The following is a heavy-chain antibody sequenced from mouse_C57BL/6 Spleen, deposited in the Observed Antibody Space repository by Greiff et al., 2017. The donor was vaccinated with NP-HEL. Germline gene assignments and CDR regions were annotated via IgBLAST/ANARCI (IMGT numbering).Heavy chain of an antibody. V-gene: IGHV5-17*01. CDR1: GFTFSDYG. CDR2: ISSGSSTI. Sequence: EVHLVESGGGLVKPGGSLKLSCAASGFTFSDYGMHWVRQAPEKGLEWVAYISSGSSTIYYADTVKGRFTISRDNAKNTLFLQMTSQRSEDTAMYYCARGYYYAMDYWGQGTSVTVSS. CDR3: ARGYYYAMDY. J-gene: IGHJ4*01. D-gene: IGHD3-2*02.